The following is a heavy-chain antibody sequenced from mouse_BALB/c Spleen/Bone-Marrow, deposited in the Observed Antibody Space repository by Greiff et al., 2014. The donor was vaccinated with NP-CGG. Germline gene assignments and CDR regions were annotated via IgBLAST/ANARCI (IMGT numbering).Heavy chain of an antibody. CDR1: GYVFSSSW. V-gene: IGHV1-82*01. Sequence: VQLVESGPELVKSGASVKISCKASGYVFSSSWMNWVKQRPGQGLEWIGRIYPGDGDTNYNGKFKGKATLTADKSSSTAYMQLSNLTSVDSAVYFCARTYGSSFFAYWGQGTLVTVSA. CDR2: IYPGDGDT. J-gene: IGHJ3*01. D-gene: IGHD1-1*01. CDR3: ARTYGSSFFAY.